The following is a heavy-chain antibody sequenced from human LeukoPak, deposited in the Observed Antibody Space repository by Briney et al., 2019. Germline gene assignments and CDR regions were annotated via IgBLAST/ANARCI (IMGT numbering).Heavy chain of an antibody. CDR2: TIPILGIA. Sequence: SVKVSCKASGGTFSSYAISWVRQAPGQGLEWMGRTIPILGIANYAQKFQGRVTITADKSTSTAYMELSSLRSEDTAVYYCARDGDFWSGYYLQTWFDPWGQGTLVTVSS. CDR3: ARDGDFWSGYYLQTWFDP. CDR1: GGTFSSYA. J-gene: IGHJ5*02. D-gene: IGHD3-3*01. V-gene: IGHV1-69*04.